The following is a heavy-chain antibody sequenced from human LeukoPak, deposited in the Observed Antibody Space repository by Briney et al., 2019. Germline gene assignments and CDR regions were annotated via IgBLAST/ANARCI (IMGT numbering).Heavy chain of an antibody. V-gene: IGHV3-21*01. CDR1: GFTFSSYS. Sequence: PGGSLRLSCAASGFTFSSYSMNWVRQAPGKGLEWVSSISSSSSYIYYADSVKGRFTISRDNAKNSLYLQMNSLRAEGTAVYYCARGSSSGWLDAFDIWGQGTMVTVSS. CDR3: ARGSSSGWLDAFDI. J-gene: IGHJ3*02. D-gene: IGHD6-19*01. CDR2: ISSSSSYI.